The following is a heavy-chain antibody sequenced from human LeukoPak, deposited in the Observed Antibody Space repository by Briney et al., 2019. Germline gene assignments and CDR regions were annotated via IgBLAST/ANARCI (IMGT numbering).Heavy chain of an antibody. Sequence: ASVQVSCKASGYTFNKYGISWVRQAPGQGLEWMGWISCFNRDTRYAQRFRGGVIMNTDTYTSTEYIASRGLRADDTAVYYCARDLSNTIGYRGYHDYWGQGALVTVSS. V-gene: IGHV1-18*01. J-gene: IGHJ4*02. CDR2: ISCFNRDT. CDR1: GYTFNKYG. D-gene: IGHD5-12*01. CDR3: ARDLSNTIGYRGYHDY.